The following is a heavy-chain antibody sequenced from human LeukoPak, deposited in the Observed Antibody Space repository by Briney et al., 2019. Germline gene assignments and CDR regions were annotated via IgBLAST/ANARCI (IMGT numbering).Heavy chain of an antibody. CDR1: GFTFSSYW. Sequence: GGSLRLSCAASGFTFSSYWMHWVRQTPGKGLVWVSRINSDGSSISHADSVKGRFTVSRDNAKSTLYLQMNSLRAEDTAVYYCAKDSGDSSAYYYYGMDVWGQGTTVTVSS. J-gene: IGHJ6*02. D-gene: IGHD3-22*01. V-gene: IGHV3-74*01. CDR3: AKDSGDSSAYYYYGMDV. CDR2: INSDGSSI.